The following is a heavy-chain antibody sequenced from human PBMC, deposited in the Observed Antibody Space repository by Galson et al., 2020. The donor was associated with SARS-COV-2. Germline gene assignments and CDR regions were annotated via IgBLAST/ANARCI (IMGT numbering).Heavy chain of an antibody. Sequence: SETLSLTCAVYGGSFSGYYWSWIRQPPGKGLEWIGEINSSGSTNYNPSLKSRVTISVDTSKNHFSLKLSSVTAADTAVYYCARGRGYCSGGSCSRDYWGQGTLVTVSS. CDR3: ARGRGYCSGGSCSRDY. CDR2: INSSGST. V-gene: IGHV4-34*01. CDR1: GGSFSGYY. J-gene: IGHJ4*02. D-gene: IGHD2-15*01.